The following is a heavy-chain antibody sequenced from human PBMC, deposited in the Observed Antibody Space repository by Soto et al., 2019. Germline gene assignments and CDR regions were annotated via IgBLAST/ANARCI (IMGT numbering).Heavy chain of an antibody. J-gene: IGHJ3*02. CDR2: IWYDGSNK. Sequence: GGSLRLSCAASGFTFSSYGMHWVRQAPGKGLEWVVVIWYDGSNKYYADSVKGRFTISRDNSKNTLYLQMNSLRAEDTAVYYCARDRDDYGDYDAAFDIWGQGTMVTVSS. CDR3: ARDRDDYGDYDAAFDI. CDR1: GFTFSSYG. V-gene: IGHV3-33*01. D-gene: IGHD4-17*01.